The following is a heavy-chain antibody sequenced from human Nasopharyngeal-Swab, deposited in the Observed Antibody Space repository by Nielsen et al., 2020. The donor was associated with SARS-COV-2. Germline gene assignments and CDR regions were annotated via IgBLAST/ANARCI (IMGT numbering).Heavy chain of an antibody. V-gene: IGHV4-4*01. CDR1: GGSISSRAL. CDR2: VYHSGYT. Sequence: GSLRLSCAVSGGSISSRALWRWVRPPPGTGLEWIGGVYHSGYTYYNPSLRSRVTISADTSKNQFSLRLTSMTAADTAVYFCARRETASSWYFDSWGRGTLVTVSS. J-gene: IGHJ4*01. D-gene: IGHD6-13*01. CDR3: ARRETASSWYFDS.